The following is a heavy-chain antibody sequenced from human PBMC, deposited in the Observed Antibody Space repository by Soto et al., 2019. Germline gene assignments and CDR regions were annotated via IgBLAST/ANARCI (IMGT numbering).Heavy chain of an antibody. V-gene: IGHV4-30-2*01. CDR2: IYHRGDT. Sequence: TLSLTCAVSGGSINSGGYSWNWIRQPPGKGLEWIGRIYHRGDTYYNPSLKSRVTISVDRSKNQFSLNLNSVTAADTAVYFCARARTVGVEFWFDPWGQGTLVTVSS. D-gene: IGHD1-26*01. J-gene: IGHJ5*02. CDR1: GGSINSGGYS. CDR3: ARARTVGVEFWFDP.